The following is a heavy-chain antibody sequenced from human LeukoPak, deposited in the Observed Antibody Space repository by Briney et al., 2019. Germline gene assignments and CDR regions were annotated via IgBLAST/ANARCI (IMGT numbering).Heavy chain of an antibody. Sequence: PGGSLRLSCAASGFTFSSYAMNWVRQAPGKGLEWASSISGSDGSTYYPDSVKGRFTISRDNSKNTLYLQMNSLRAEDTAVYYCAKKGYYFDYWGQGTLVTVSS. CDR2: ISGSDGST. V-gene: IGHV3-23*01. CDR1: GFTFSSYA. CDR3: AKKGYYFDY. J-gene: IGHJ4*02.